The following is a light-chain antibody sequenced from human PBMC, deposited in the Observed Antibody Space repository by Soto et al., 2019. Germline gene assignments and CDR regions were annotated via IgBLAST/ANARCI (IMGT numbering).Light chain of an antibody. V-gene: IGKV3-15*01. J-gene: IGKJ1*01. CDR3: QQYNNRPPWT. CDR2: GAS. CDR1: QSVGSN. Sequence: EIVMTQSPATLSVSPGERATLSCRASQSVGSNLAWYQQKPGQAPRLLMYGASTRATGVPARFSGSGSGAELTLTISSLQSEAFAVYYCQQYNNRPPWTFGQGTKVEIE.